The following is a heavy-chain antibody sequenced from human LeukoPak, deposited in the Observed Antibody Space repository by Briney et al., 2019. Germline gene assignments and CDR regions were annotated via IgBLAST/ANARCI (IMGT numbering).Heavy chain of an antibody. CDR3: AKASYNYGPNDN. D-gene: IGHD4/OR15-4a*01. CDR1: GFTFSSYA. J-gene: IGHJ4*02. V-gene: IGHV3-23*01. CDR2: ISAGGGTT. Sequence: GGSLRLSCAASGFTFSSYAMSWVRQAPGRGLEWVSGISAGGGTTYYADSVKGRLTISRDNSKNTLYLQMNSLRAEDTAVYYCAKASYNYGPNDNWGQGTLVTVSS.